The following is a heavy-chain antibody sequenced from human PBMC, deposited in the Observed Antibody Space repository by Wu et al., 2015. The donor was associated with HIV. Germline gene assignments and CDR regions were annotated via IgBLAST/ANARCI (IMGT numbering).Heavy chain of an antibody. CDR3: ARSSGSYYLSPGWFDP. CDR1: GGIFSNSA. Sequence: QVQLVQSGAEVKKPGSSVKVSCKASGGIFSNSAISWVRLAPGEGLEWMGGIIPVFGTANYAQKFQGRVTITTDESTSTAYMELSSLRSEDTAVYYCARSSGSYYLSPGWFDPWGQGTLVTVSS. V-gene: IGHV1-69*05. D-gene: IGHD3-10*01. J-gene: IGHJ5*02. CDR2: IIPVFGTA.